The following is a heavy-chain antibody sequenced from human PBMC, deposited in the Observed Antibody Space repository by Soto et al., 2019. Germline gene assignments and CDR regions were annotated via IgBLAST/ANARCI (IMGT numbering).Heavy chain of an antibody. D-gene: IGHD6-13*01. V-gene: IGHV1-3*01. CDR3: TRDPLPYSSSWSFDY. Sequence: ASVKVSCKASGYTFTSYAMHWVRQAPGQRLEWMGRINAGDGSTKYSQKFQGRVTITRDTSTSTVYMELNSLKTEDTAVYYCTRDPLPYSSSWSFDYWGQGTLVTVSS. J-gene: IGHJ4*02. CDR1: GYTFTSYA. CDR2: INAGDGST.